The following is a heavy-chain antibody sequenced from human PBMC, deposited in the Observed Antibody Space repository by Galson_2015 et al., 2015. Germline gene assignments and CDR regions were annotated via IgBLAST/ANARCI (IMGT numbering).Heavy chain of an antibody. CDR1: GHTFTNYT. Sequence: SVKVSCKASGHTFTNYTLHWVRQAPGQRLEWMGWINADYGNTKYSQKFQGRVTITGDTSASTAYMELRSLRSEDTAVYFCARLQYYYDSSGYLVRYFDLWGRGTLVTVSP. V-gene: IGHV1-3*01. D-gene: IGHD3-22*01. CDR3: ARLQYYYDSSGYLVRYFDL. J-gene: IGHJ2*01. CDR2: INADYGNT.